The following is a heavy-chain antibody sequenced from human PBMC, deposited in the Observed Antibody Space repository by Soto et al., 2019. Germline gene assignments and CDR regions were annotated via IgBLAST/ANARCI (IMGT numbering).Heavy chain of an antibody. V-gene: IGHV3-23*01. CDR2: ISDSGGST. D-gene: IGHD2-21*02. Sequence: EVHLLEYGGGLVQPGGSLRLSCVVSGSTFSSDDMSWVRQAPGRGLEWVSCISDSGGSTYYADSVKGRFTISRDNAKNTLYLQMKSLRVEDTALYYCAKDGRCSLAVTGPFDYWGPGTQVTVSS. CDR3: AKDGRCSLAVTGPFDY. CDR1: GSTFSSDD. J-gene: IGHJ4*02.